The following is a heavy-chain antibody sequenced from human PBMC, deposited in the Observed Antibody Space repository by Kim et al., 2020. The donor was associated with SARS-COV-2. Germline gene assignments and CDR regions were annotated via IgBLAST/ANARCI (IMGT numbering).Heavy chain of an antibody. J-gene: IGHJ4*02. Sequence: ASVKVSCKASGYTFTSYYMHWVRQAPGQGLEWMGIINPSGGSTSYAQKFQGRVTMTRDTSTSTVYMELSSLRSEDTAVYYCARGAYCGGDCYSHFDYWGQGTLVTVSS. CDR2: INPSGGST. CDR3: ARGAYCGGDCYSHFDY. D-gene: IGHD2-21*02. V-gene: IGHV1-46*01. CDR1: GYTFTSYY.